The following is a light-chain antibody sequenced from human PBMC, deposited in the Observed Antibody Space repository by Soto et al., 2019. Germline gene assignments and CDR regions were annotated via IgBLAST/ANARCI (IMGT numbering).Light chain of an antibody. CDR2: GAS. V-gene: IGKV1-39*01. Sequence: DIHMTQSPSSLSASVGDTVTISCRASQNIDMYLNWYQQKLGKAPRVLISGASSLQSGVPSRFSGSGSGTDFPLTINSLQPEDFASYFCQHTFNSPPWTFGQVTNVDIK. J-gene: IGKJ1*01. CDR3: QHTFNSPPWT. CDR1: QNIDMY.